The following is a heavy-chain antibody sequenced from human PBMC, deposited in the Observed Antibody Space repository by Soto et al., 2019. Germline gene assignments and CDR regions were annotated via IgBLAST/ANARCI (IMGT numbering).Heavy chain of an antibody. J-gene: IGHJ4*02. D-gene: IGHD1-7*01. Sequence: CAASGFTFSRFWMHWVRQAPGKGLVWVSRINIDGSSTSYADSVKGRFTISRDNAKNTLYLQMNSLRADDTAVYYCARVNNWNYPIDYWGQGTLVTVSS. CDR1: GFTFSRFW. V-gene: IGHV3-74*01. CDR2: INIDGSST. CDR3: ARVNNWNYPIDY.